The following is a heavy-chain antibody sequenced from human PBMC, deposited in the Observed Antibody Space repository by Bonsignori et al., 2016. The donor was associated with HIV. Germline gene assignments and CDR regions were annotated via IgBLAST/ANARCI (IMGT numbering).Heavy chain of an antibody. J-gene: IGHJ4*02. CDR3: ARETGGLVAAGKVDY. V-gene: IGHV4-30-4*01. D-gene: IGHD6-25*01. CDR2: IYHSGGT. Sequence: WIRQPPGKGLEWIGHIYHSGGTSYSPSLKSRVTLSLDTSKNQFSLKVNSVTAADTAVYYCARETGGLVAAGKVDYWGQGTLVTVSS.